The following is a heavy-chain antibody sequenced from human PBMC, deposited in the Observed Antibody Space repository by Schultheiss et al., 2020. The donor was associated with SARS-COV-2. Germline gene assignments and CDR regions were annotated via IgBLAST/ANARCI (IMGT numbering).Heavy chain of an antibody. Sequence: SETLSLTCTVSGGSVSSGSYYWSWIRQPPGKGLEWIGYIYYSGSTNYNPSLKSRVTISVDTSKNQFSLKLSSVTAADTAVYYCARDAGHDFWSGHNWFDPWGQGTLVTVSS. D-gene: IGHD3-3*01. CDR1: GGSVSSGSYY. CDR2: IYYSGST. CDR3: ARDAGHDFWSGHNWFDP. J-gene: IGHJ5*02. V-gene: IGHV4-61*01.